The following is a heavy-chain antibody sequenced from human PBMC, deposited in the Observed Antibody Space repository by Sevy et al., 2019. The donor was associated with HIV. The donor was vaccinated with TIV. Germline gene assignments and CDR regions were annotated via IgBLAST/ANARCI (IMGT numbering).Heavy chain of an antibody. V-gene: IGHV3-30*04. CDR1: GFTFSSYA. CDR3: ARDLPHLLPWELSRGSDY. D-gene: IGHD1-26*01. CDR2: RSYDEIHK. J-gene: IGHJ4*02. Sequence: GGSLRLSCEASGFTFSSYAMHWVRQAPGKGLEWVAGRSYDEIHKHYADSVKGRFTISRDISKNTPYLQMNSLRAEDTAVYYCARDLPHLLPWELSRGSDYWGQGTLVTVSS.